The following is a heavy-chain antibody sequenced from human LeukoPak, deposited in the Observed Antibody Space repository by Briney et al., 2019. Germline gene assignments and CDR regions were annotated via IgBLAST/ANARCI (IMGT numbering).Heavy chain of an antibody. Sequence: GGSLRLSCAASGFTFSSYGMHWVRQAPGKGLEWVSFIRYDGSNKYYADSVKGRFTISRDNPKNTLYLQMNSLRAEDTAVYYCTYCSSTSCYNRPLDYWGQGTLVTVSS. CDR1: GFTFSSYG. D-gene: IGHD2-2*01. V-gene: IGHV3-30*02. J-gene: IGHJ4*02. CDR2: IRYDGSNK. CDR3: TYCSSTSCYNRPLDY.